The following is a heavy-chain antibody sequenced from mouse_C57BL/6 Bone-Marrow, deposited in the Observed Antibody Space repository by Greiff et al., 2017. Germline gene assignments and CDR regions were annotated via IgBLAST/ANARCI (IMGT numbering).Heavy chain of an antibody. D-gene: IGHD1-1*01. CDR1: GYTFTSYG. J-gene: IGHJ3*01. CDR2: IYPRSGNT. V-gene: IGHV1-81*01. Sequence: QVQLQQPGAELARPGASVKLSCKASGYTFTSYGISWVKQRPGQGLEWIGEIYPRSGNTYYNEKFKGKATLTADKSSSTAYMELRSLTSEDSAVYFCARVPDYNGSGFAYWGQGTLVTVSA. CDR3: ARVPDYNGSGFAY.